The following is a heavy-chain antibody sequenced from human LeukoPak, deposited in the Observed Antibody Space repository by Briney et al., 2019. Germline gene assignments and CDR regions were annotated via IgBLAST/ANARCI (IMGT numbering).Heavy chain of an antibody. CDR2: INSDGSST. CDR3: AREVAAAPFDY. Sequence: GGSLRLSCAASGFTFSSYWMHWVRQAPGKGLVWVSRINSDGSSTSYADSVKGRFTISRDNAKNTLYLQMNSLRAEDTAAYYCAREVAAAPFDYWGQGTLVTVSS. D-gene: IGHD6-13*01. V-gene: IGHV3-74*01. J-gene: IGHJ4*02. CDR1: GFTFSSYW.